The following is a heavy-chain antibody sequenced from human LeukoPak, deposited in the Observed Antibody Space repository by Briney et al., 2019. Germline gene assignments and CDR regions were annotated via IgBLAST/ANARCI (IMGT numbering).Heavy chain of an antibody. J-gene: IGHJ4*02. V-gene: IGHV1-2*06. CDR2: INPNSGGT. CDR3: ARSPVAAAGTAC. Sequence: ASVKVSCKASGYTFTGYYMHWVRQAPGQGLEWMGRINPNSGGTNYAQNFQGRVTMTRETSISTAYMELSRLRSDDTAVYYCARSPVAAAGTACWGQGTLVTVSS. D-gene: IGHD6-13*01. CDR1: GYTFTGYY.